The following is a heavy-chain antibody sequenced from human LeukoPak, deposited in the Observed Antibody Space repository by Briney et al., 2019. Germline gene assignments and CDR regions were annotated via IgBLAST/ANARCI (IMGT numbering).Heavy chain of an antibody. CDR3: ARDSLIRFLGEGWAFDI. CDR2: IKQDGSEK. CDR1: GFTFSSYW. D-gene: IGHD3-3*01. J-gene: IGHJ3*02. V-gene: IGHV3-7*01. Sequence: PGGSLRLSCAASGFTFSSYWMSWVRQAPGKGLEWVANIKQDGSEKYYVDSVKGRFTISRDNAKNSLYLQMNSLRAEDTAVYYCARDSLIRFLGEGWAFDIWGQGTMVTVSS.